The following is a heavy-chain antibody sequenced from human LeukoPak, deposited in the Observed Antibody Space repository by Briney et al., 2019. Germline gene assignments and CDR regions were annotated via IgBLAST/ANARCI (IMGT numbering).Heavy chain of an antibody. D-gene: IGHD3-9*01. CDR3: VRGIVLRYFDWLPVGPRFDP. CDR2: MNPNSGNT. J-gene: IGHJ5*02. CDR1: GYTFTSYD. V-gene: IGHV1-8*03. Sequence: ASVKVSCKASGYTFTSYDINWVRQATGQGLEWMGWMNPNSGNTGYAQKFQGRVTITRNTSISTAYMELSSLRSEDTAVYYCVRGIVLRYFDWLPVGPRFDPWGQGTLVTVSS.